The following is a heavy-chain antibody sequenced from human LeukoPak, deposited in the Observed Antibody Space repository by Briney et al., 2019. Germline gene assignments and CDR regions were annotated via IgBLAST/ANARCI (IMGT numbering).Heavy chain of an antibody. CDR3: AREGAEYYDILTGPFDD. CDR2: IYYSGNT. CDR1: GGSISSTNHY. V-gene: IGHV4-39*07. Sequence: SETLSLTCTVSGGSISSTNHYWGWIRQPPGKGLEWLGSIYYSGNTQYNPSLKSRVTISGDTSRTQFSLKLSSVAAADTAVYYCAREGAEYYDILTGPFDDWGQGILVTVSS. D-gene: IGHD3-9*01. J-gene: IGHJ4*02.